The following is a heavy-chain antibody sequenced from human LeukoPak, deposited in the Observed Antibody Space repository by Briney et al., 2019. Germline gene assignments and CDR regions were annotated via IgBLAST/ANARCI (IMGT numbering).Heavy chain of an antibody. Sequence: GGSLILSCAASGFTFSNYYMSWVRQAPGKGLGWVSSIRSSGDDTSSADSVKGRFTIFRDNSKSTLYLQMNSLRAEDTAIYYCAKVRPPPGSGWYGGDDYWGQGTLVTVSP. CDR2: IRSSGDDT. V-gene: IGHV3-23*01. J-gene: IGHJ4*02. D-gene: IGHD6-19*01. CDR1: GFTFSNYY. CDR3: AKVRPPPGSGWYGGDDY.